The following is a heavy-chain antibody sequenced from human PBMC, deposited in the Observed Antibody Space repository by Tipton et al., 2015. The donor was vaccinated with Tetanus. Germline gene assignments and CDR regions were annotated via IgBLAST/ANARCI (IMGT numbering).Heavy chain of an antibody. D-gene: IGHD2-2*01. Sequence: TLSLTCAVHGGSFSDYFWSWLRQSPGKGLEWIGEVNYVGSTNYNPSLKSRVTMSVDASKKQLSLKLTSATAADTAVYYCAASVVRWFDPWGQGTLVTVSS. CDR1: GGSFSDYF. CDR3: AASVVRWFDP. J-gene: IGHJ5*02. V-gene: IGHV4-34*01. CDR2: VNYVGST.